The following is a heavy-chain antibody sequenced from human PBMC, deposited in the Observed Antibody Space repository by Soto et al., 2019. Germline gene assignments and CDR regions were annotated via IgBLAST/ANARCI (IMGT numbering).Heavy chain of an antibody. CDR3: ARGAMANFDY. CDR1: GGTFGSHG. J-gene: IGHJ4*02. Sequence: SVKVSCKASGGTFGSHGIAWVRQAPGQGLEWMGGLIAMLGTPTYARKVQGRATITADEALTSSYLDLRSLRYEDPAVYFCARGAMANFDYWGQGTVVTVS. D-gene: IGHD5-18*01. V-gene: IGHV1-69*13. CDR2: LIAMLGTP.